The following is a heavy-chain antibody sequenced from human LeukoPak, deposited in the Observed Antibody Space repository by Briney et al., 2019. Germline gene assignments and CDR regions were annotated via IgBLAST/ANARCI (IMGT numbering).Heavy chain of an antibody. CDR1: GFTFDDYG. V-gene: IGHV3-20*04. CDR2: INWNGGST. CDR3: ARGCNYYDSSGYGPNYYYYYMDV. Sequence: GGSLRLSCAASGFTFDDYGMSWVRQAPGKGLEWVAGINWNGGSTGYADSVKGRFTISRDKAKSSLYLQMNSLRAEDTALYYCARGCNYYDSSGYGPNYYYYYMDVWGKGTTVTVSS. J-gene: IGHJ6*03. D-gene: IGHD3-22*01.